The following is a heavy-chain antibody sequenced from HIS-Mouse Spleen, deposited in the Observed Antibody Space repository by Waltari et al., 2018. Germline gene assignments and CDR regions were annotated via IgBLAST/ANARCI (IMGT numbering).Heavy chain of an antibody. CDR1: GGSISSGGYY. D-gene: IGHD5-18*01. CDR2: IYYSGRT. Sequence: QVQLQESGPGLVKPSQTLSLTCTVSGGSISSGGYYWSWIRPHPGKGLEWIGYIYYSGRTYYNPSLKSRVTISVDTSKNQFSLKLSSVTAADTAVYYCARVPGKYTAMVTDAFDIWGQGTMVTVSS. J-gene: IGHJ3*02. V-gene: IGHV4-31*03. CDR3: ARVPGKYTAMVTDAFDI.